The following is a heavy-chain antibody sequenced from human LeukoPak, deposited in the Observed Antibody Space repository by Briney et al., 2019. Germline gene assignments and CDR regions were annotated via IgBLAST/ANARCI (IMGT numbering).Heavy chain of an antibody. Sequence: SETLSLTCTVSGGSISSGGYYWSWIRQPPGKGLEWIGYIYHSGSTYYNPSLKSRVTISVDRSKNQFSLKLSSVTAADTAVYYCAPSRVTMVRGAPGYWGQGTLVTVSS. V-gene: IGHV4-30-2*01. CDR2: IYHSGST. CDR3: APSRVTMVRGAPGY. CDR1: GGSISSGGYY. D-gene: IGHD3-10*01. J-gene: IGHJ4*02.